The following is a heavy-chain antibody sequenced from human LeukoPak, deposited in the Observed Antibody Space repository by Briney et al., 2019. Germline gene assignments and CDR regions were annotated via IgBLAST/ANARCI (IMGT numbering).Heavy chain of an antibody. CDR1: GGSFSGYY. CDR3: ARGYCSSTSCYTYCYYYGMDV. V-gene: IGHV4-34*01. D-gene: IGHD2-2*02. CDR2: INHSGST. J-gene: IGHJ6*02. Sequence: SETQSLTCAVYGGSFSGYYWSWIRQPPGKGLEWIGEINHSGSTNYNPSLKSRVTISVDTSKNQFSLKLSSVTAADTAVYYCARGYCSSTSCYTYCYYYGMDVWGQGTTVTVSS.